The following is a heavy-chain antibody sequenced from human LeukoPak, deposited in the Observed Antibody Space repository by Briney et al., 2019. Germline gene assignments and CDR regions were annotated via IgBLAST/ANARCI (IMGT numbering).Heavy chain of an antibody. Sequence: TPSETLSLTCAVYGGSFSGYYWSWIRQPPGKGLEWIGEINHSGSTNYNPSLKSRVTISVDTSKNQFSLKLSSVTAADTAVYHCARGRFIYAFDIRGQGTMVTVSS. CDR1: GGSFSGYY. J-gene: IGHJ3*02. CDR2: INHSGST. CDR3: ARGRFIYAFDI. V-gene: IGHV4-34*01. D-gene: IGHD3-16*02.